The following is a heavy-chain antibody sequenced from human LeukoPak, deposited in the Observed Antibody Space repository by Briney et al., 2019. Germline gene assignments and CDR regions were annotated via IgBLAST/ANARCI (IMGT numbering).Heavy chain of an antibody. Sequence: GESLKISCKGSGYSFTSYWIGWVRQMPGKGLEWMGIIYPGDSDTRYSPSFQGQVTISADKSISTAYLQWSSLKASDTAMYYCARNAISYDSSGYNGIFDYWGQGTLVTVSS. D-gene: IGHD3-22*01. J-gene: IGHJ4*02. CDR2: IYPGDSDT. CDR3: ARNAISYDSSGYNGIFDY. CDR1: GYSFTSYW. V-gene: IGHV5-51*01.